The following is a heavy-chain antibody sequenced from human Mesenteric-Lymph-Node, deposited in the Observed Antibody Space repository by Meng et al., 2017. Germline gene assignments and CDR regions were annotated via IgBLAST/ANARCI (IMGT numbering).Heavy chain of an antibody. Sequence: LMDSCPQLLKPTRTLPLICTFSGFYLSTREVCVGLIRQPPGEALEWLALIYWDDDKRYSPSLKTRLTITKDTSKNQVVLTITNMDPVDTATYYCAHRTAYDSKFDYWGQGTLVTVSS. CDR2: IYWDDDK. J-gene: IGHJ4*02. CDR1: GFYLSTREVC. CDR3: AHRTAYDSKFDY. D-gene: IGHD3-22*01. V-gene: IGHV2-5*02.